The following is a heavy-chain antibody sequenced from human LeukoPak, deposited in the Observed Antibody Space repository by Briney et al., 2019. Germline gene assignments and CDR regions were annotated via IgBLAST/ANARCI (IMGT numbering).Heavy chain of an antibody. J-gene: IGHJ4*02. V-gene: IGHV4-39*01. Sequence: SETLSLTCTVSGDSISSTGDYWGWIRQPPGKGLEFIGSIYYSGSTNYNPSLKSRVTISVDTSKNQFSLKLNSVTASDTAVYYCARGASSSGYSSSWLSYFDYWGQGTLVTVSS. D-gene: IGHD6-13*01. CDR2: IYYSGST. CDR1: GDSISSTGDY. CDR3: ARGASSSGYSSSWLSYFDY.